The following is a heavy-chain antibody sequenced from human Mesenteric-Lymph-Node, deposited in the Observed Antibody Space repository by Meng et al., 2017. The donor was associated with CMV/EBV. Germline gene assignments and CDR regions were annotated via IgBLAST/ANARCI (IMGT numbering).Heavy chain of an antibody. J-gene: IGHJ4*02. D-gene: IGHD2/OR15-2a*01. V-gene: IGHV4-61*08. CDR3: AKSRSSTPGIVDD. CDR2: IYGTGIT. Sequence: QESAPHSVSLCYPLSLTCLVSGVSVTSGAYHWSWIRQSPGKGLEWIGYIYGTGITIYNPSLKSRVTILLETSKNQFSLKLNSVTTADTAVYYCAKSRSSTPGIVDDWGQGTLVTVSS. CDR1: GVSVTSGAYH.